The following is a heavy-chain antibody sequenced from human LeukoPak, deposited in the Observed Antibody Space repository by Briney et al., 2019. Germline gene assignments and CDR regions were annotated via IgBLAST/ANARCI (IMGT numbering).Heavy chain of an antibody. D-gene: IGHD4-23*01. Sequence: GGSLRLSCAASGFTFSSYAMTWVRQAPGKGLEWVSFIGSSGDDTFYAGSVKGRFTISRDNSKNTLYLQMNSLRAEDTAIYYCAKEIDYGGNSFDYWGQGTLVTVSS. V-gene: IGHV3-23*01. J-gene: IGHJ4*02. CDR2: IGSSGDDT. CDR1: GFTFSSYA. CDR3: AKEIDYGGNSFDY.